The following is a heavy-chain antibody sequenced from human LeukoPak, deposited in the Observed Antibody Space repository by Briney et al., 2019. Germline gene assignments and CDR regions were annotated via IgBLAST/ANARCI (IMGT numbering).Heavy chain of an antibody. Sequence: GGSLRPSCTVSGFTVTSNSMSWVRQAPGKGLKWVSFIYIDNTHYSDSVKGRFTISRDNSKNTLYLQMNSLRAEDTAVYYCARRAGAYSHPYDCWGQGTLVTVSS. V-gene: IGHV3-53*01. J-gene: IGHJ4*01. CDR3: ARRAGAYSHPYDC. CDR2: IYIDNT. D-gene: IGHD4/OR15-4a*01. CDR1: GFTVTSNS.